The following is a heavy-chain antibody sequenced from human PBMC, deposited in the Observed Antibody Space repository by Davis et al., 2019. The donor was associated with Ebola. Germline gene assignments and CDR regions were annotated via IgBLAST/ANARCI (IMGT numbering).Heavy chain of an antibody. CDR2: ISAYNGNT. V-gene: IGHV1-18*01. CDR1: GYTFTSYG. Sequence: ASVKVSCKASGYTFTSYGISWVRQAPGQGLEWMGWISAYNGNTNYAQKFQGRVTITADESTSTAYMELSSLRSEDTAVYYCARDSPLAGTQYFDYWGQGTLVTVSS. J-gene: IGHJ4*02. D-gene: IGHD1-1*01. CDR3: ARDSPLAGTQYFDY.